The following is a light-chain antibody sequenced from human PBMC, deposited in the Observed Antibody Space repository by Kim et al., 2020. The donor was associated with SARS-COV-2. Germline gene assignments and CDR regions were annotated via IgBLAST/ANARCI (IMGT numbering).Light chain of an antibody. V-gene: IGLV3-19*01. CDR2: GKN. CDR3: NSRDSSGNHRVV. CDR1: SLRSYY. Sequence: LEQTVRNQCQGHSLRSYYASWYQQKPGKAPVLVIYGKNNRPSGIPDRFTGSNSGNTDSLTNTQAHAKDESDYYRNSRDSSGNHRVVFGGGTQQTVL. J-gene: IGLJ2*01.